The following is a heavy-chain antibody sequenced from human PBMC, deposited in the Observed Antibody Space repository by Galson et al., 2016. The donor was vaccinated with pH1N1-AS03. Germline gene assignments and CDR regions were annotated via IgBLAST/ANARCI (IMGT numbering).Heavy chain of an antibody. CDR1: GFTFGSFA. Sequence: SLRLSCAASGFTFGSFAMGWVRQAPGKGLEWVSAISGSGNNTYYGDSVKGRLTISRATSKNTVYLQLKSLSGNDTALYSCAVLPYPVRSGSVGEMNVWGQGTTVIVSS. CDR3: AVLPYPVRSGSVGEMNV. D-gene: IGHD3-10*01. CDR2: ISGSGNNT. V-gene: IGHV3-23*01. J-gene: IGHJ6*02.